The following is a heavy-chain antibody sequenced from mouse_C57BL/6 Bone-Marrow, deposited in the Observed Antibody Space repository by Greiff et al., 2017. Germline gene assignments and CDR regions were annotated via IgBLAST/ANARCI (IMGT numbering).Heavy chain of an antibody. Sequence: QVQLQQSGAELMKPGASVKLSCKATGYTFTGYWIEWVKQRPGPGLEWIGEILPGSGSTNYNAKFKGKATFTADKSSNPAYMQLSSLTTEEPAIYYCARSVDDYDAVYVDYWGQGTTLTVSS. J-gene: IGHJ2*01. CDR3: ARSVDDYDAVYVDY. V-gene: IGHV1-9*01. D-gene: IGHD2-4*01. CDR1: GYTFTGYW. CDR2: ILPGSGST.